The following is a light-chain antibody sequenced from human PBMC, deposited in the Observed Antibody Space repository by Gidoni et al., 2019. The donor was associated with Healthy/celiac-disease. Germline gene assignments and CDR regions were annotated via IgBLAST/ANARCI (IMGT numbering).Light chain of an antibody. J-gene: IGKJ5*01. V-gene: IGKV1-33*01. CDR3: QQYDSL. CDR1: QDISNY. CDR2: DAS. Sequence: DPVTITCQASQDISNYLNWYQQKPGKVPKLLIYDASNLETGVPARFRGSGFGTDFTFTISSLQPEDIATYYCQQYDSLFGQGTRLEIK.